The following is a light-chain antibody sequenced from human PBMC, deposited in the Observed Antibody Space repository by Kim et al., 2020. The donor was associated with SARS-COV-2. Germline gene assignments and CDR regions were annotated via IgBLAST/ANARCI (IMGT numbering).Light chain of an antibody. CDR3: QQYGRLPFA. CDR1: QSVSNNF. V-gene: IGKV3-20*01. Sequence: LSPGERATLSCRASQSVSNNFLGWYQQKPGQAPRLLISGASSRATGIPDRFSGSGSGTDFTLTINRLEPEDFAVYYCQQYGRLPFAFGQGTKLEI. CDR2: GAS. J-gene: IGKJ2*01.